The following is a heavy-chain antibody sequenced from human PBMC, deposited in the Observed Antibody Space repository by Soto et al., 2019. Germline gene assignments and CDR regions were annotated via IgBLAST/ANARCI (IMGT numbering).Heavy chain of an antibody. CDR3: AADYHTDAFDI. CDR2: INPNSGGT. D-gene: IGHD2-2*01. V-gene: IGHV1-2*04. CDR1: GYTFTGYY. Sequence: ASVKVSCKASGYTFTGYYMHWVRQAPGQGLEWMGWINPNSGGTNYAQKFQGWVTMTRDTSISTTYMELSRLRSDDTAVYYCAADYHTDAFDIWGQGTMVTVSS. J-gene: IGHJ3*02.